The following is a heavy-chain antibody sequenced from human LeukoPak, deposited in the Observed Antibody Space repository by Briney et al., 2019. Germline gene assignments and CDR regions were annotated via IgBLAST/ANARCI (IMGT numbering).Heavy chain of an antibody. D-gene: IGHD5-18*01. V-gene: IGHV3-74*01. CDR1: GFTFSNYW. CDR3: ARGAVNSYGENFDY. J-gene: IGHJ4*02. Sequence: GGSLRLSCAASGFTFSNYWMHWVRQAPGKGLVWVSRINSNGSVTTYADSVKGRFTISRDNPTNTLYLQMTSLRAEDTAVYYCARGAVNSYGENFDYWGQGTLVTVSS. CDR2: INSNGSVT.